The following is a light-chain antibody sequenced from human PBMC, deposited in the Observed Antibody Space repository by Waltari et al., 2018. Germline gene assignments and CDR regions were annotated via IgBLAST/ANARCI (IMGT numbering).Light chain of an antibody. CDR1: QTVLYRDNNKNY. J-gene: IGKJ2*01. CDR2: WAS. Sequence: DIVMTQSPDSLAVSLGERATINCKSSQTVLYRDNNKNYLTWYQQKPGQPPKLLFSWASIRESGVPDRLSASGSGTDFTLTISSLRPEDSATYYCQQSYTAPYTFGQGTHLEVK. V-gene: IGKV4-1*01. CDR3: QQSYTAPYT.